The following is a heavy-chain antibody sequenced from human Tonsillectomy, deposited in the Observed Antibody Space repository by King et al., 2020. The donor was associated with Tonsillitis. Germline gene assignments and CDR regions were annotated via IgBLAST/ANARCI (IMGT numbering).Heavy chain of an antibody. J-gene: IGHJ4*02. CDR1: GFTFSSYG. CDR2: IRYDGSNK. Sequence: VQLVESGGGVVQPGGSLRLSCAASGFTFSSYGMHWVRQAPGKGLEWVAFIRYDGSNKYYADSVKGRFTISRDTSKHTLYLQMNSLRAEDTAVYYCAKECGSYYYGSGTNSVVYWGQGPLVTVSS. D-gene: IGHD3-10*01. V-gene: IGHV3-30*02. CDR3: AKECGSYYYGSGTNSVVY.